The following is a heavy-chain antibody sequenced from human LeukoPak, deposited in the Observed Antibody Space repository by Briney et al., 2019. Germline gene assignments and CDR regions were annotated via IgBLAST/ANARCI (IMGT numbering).Heavy chain of an antibody. CDR3: ARDRGPYWYFDL. V-gene: IGHV4-59*01. CDR1: DSSISSYY. Sequence: KPSETLSLTCAVSDSSISSYYWNWIRQPPGKGLEWIGNIYNSGSTDYNPSLKSRVTTSVNLSKKLISLKLTSVTAADTALYYCARDRGPYWYFDLWGRGTLVTVSS. J-gene: IGHJ2*01. CDR2: IYNSGST. D-gene: IGHD5-24*01.